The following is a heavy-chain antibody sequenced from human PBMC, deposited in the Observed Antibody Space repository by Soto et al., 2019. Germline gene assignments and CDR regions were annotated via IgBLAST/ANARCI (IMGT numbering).Heavy chain of an antibody. D-gene: IGHD2-2*01. J-gene: IGHJ4*02. V-gene: IGHV3-30*18. Sequence: LRLSCAASGFTFSDYGMHWVRQAPGKGLEWVAVISYDGSNKYYADSVKGRFTISRDNSKNTLYLQMNSLRAEDTAVYYCAKDSTRFNFHPPHIWGRGTLVTVS. CDR1: GFTFSDYG. CDR2: ISYDGSNK. CDR3: AKDSTRFNFHPPHI.